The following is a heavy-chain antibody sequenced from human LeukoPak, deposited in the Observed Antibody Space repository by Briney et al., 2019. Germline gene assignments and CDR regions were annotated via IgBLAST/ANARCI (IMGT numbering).Heavy chain of an antibody. D-gene: IGHD6-6*01. CDR2: INHSGST. J-gene: IGHJ4*02. V-gene: IGHV4-34*01. CDR3: ARGRAARMFDY. CDR1: GGSFSGYY. Sequence: SETLSLTCAVYGGSFSGYYWSWIRKPPGKGLEWIGEINHSGSTNSYTSLKSRVTISAGTSKNQFSLKLSSVTAAETAVYYCARGRAARMFDYWGQGTLVTVSS.